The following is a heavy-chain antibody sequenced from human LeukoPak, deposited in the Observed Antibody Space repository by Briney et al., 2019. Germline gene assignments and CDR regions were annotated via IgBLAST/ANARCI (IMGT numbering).Heavy chain of an antibody. CDR1: GFTFSSYW. J-gene: IGHJ4*02. V-gene: IGHV3-7*01. CDR2: IKQDGSEK. D-gene: IGHD3-22*01. Sequence: GGSLRLSCAASGFTFSSYWMSWVRQAPGKGLEWVANIKQDGSEKYYVDSVKGRFTISRDNSKNTLYLQMNSLRAEDTAVYYCARGVGAHYYDSSGSNDYWGQGTLVTVSS. CDR3: ARGVGAHYYDSSGSNDY.